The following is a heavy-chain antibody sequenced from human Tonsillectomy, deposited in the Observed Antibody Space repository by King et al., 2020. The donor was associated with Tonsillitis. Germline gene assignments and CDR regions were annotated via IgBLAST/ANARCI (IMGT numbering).Heavy chain of an antibody. J-gene: IGHJ4*02. CDR1: GGSISSYY. Sequence: VQLQESGPGLVKPSETLSLTCTVSGGSISSYYWSWIRQPPGKGLEWIGYIYYSGSTNYNPSLKGRVTIPVDTSKNQFSLKLSSVTAADTAVYYCARGRSSGTIARGYWGQGTLVTVSS. CDR2: IYYSGST. D-gene: IGHD1-26*01. V-gene: IGHV4-59*01. CDR3: ARGRSSGTIARGY.